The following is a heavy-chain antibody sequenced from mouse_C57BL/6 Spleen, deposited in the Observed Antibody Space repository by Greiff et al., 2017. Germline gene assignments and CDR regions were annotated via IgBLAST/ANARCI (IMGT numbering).Heavy chain of an antibody. CDR3: ARAPDGYYSYYYAMDY. CDR1: GYTFTSYW. D-gene: IGHD2-3*01. J-gene: IGHJ4*01. CDR2: IPPNSGST. V-gene: IGHV1-64*01. Sequence: QVQLQQPGAELVKPGASVKLSCKASGYTFTSYWMHWVKQRPGQGLEWIGMIPPNSGSTNYNEKFKSKATLTVDKSSSTAYMQLSSLTSEDSAVYYCARAPDGYYSYYYAMDYWGQGTSVTVSS.